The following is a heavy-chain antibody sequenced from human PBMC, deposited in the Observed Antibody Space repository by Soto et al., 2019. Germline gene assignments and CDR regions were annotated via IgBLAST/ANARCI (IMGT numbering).Heavy chain of an antibody. CDR2: ISSSSSYI. D-gene: IGHD6-6*01. Sequence: GGSLRLSCAASGFTFSSYSMNWVRQAPGKGLEWVSSISSSSSYIYYADSVKGRFTISRDNAKNSLYLQMNSLGAEDTAVYYCARDQSSSILDYYYDMDVWGQGTTVTVSS. CDR1: GFTFSSYS. CDR3: ARDQSSSILDYYYDMDV. J-gene: IGHJ6*02. V-gene: IGHV3-21*01.